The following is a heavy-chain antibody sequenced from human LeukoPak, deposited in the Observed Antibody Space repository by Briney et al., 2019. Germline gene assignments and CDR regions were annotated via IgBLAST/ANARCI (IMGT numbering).Heavy chain of an antibody. D-gene: IGHD3-16*02. J-gene: IGHJ4*02. CDR3: ARDVPDYVWGSYLPYYFDY. V-gene: IGHV3-21*01. Sequence: RGGSLRLSCAASGFTFSSYSMNWVRQAPGKWLEWVSPISSSSSYIYYADSVKGRFTISRDNAKNSLYLQMNSLRAEDTAVYYCARDVPDYVWGSYLPYYFDYWGQGTLVTVSS. CDR2: ISSSSSYI. CDR1: GFTFSSYS.